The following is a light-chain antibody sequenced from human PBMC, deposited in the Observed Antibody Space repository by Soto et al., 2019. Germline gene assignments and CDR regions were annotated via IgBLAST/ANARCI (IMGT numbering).Light chain of an antibody. V-gene: IGKV3-15*01. CDR3: QQYNNWLRT. Sequence: EIMMTQSPVTLSVSPGERATLSCRASQSVNSNLAWYQQKPGQAPRLLIYGASTRATGIPASFIGNGSGTKFTLTASSLKPEDFAVYYCQQYNNWLRTFGQGTKVEIK. J-gene: IGKJ1*01. CDR1: QSVNSN. CDR2: GAS.